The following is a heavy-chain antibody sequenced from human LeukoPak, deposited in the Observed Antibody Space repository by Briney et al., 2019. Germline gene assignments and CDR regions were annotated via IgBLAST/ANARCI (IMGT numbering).Heavy chain of an antibody. Sequence: GGSLRLSCAASGFTFSSYWMHWVRQAPGKGLVWVSRINSDGSSTSYADSVKGRFTISRDNAKNSLYLQMNSLRAEDTALYYCAKDIGNYYYYGMDVWGQGTTVTVSS. D-gene: IGHD1-26*01. CDR1: GFTFSSYW. V-gene: IGHV3-74*01. CDR2: INSDGSST. CDR3: AKDIGNYYYYGMDV. J-gene: IGHJ6*02.